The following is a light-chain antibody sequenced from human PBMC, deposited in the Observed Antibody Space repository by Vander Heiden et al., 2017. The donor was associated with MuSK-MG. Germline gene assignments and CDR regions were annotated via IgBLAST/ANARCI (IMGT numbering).Light chain of an antibody. V-gene: IGKV1-33*01. CDR3: QQEDNVPLT. CDR2: EAS. Sequence: DIQMTQSPSSLSASVGDRVTITCQASQDIGRFLNWYQQKPGKAPKLLIYEASNLETGVPSRFNGSGSGTDFSFTINSLQPEDIATYYCQQEDNVPLTFGGGTKVEIK. J-gene: IGKJ4*01. CDR1: QDIGRF.